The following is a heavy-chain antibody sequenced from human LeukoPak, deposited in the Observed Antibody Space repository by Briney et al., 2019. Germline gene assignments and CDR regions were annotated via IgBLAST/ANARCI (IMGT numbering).Heavy chain of an antibody. J-gene: IGHJ4*02. D-gene: IGHD2-8*01. CDR2: ISSSSSYI. CDR1: GFTFSSYS. Sequence: GGSLRLSCAASGFTFSSYSMNWVRQAPGKGLEWVSSISSSSSYIYYADSVKGRFTISRDNAKNSLYLQMNSLRAEDTAVYYCARLMFLWPPIYFDYWGQGTLVTVSS. V-gene: IGHV3-21*01. CDR3: ARLMFLWPPIYFDY.